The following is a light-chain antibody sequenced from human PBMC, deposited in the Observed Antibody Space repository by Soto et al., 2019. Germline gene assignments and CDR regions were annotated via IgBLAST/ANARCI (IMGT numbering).Light chain of an antibody. CDR2: LNSDGSH. V-gene: IGLV4-69*01. CDR1: SGHSNFA. Sequence: QLVLTQSPSASASLGASVKLTCTLSSGHSNFAIAWHQQQPEKGPRYLMHLNSDGSHNKGDGIPDRFSGSSSGAERYLTISSLQSEDEADYYCQTWGTGIQVFGGGTKLTVL. J-gene: IGLJ3*02. CDR3: QTWGTGIQV.